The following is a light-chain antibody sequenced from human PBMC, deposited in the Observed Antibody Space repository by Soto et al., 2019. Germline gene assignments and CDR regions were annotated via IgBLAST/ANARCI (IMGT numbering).Light chain of an antibody. Sequence: QSALTQPASVSGSPGQSITISCTGTSSDVGSYNLVSWYQVHTGKAPKFIIYEDSKRPSGVSNRFSGSKSGNTASLTISALQAEDEADYYCCSFVRSNALVFGGGTKLTVL. V-gene: IGLV2-23*01. CDR2: EDS. CDR1: SSDVGSYNL. CDR3: CSFVRSNALV. J-gene: IGLJ2*01.